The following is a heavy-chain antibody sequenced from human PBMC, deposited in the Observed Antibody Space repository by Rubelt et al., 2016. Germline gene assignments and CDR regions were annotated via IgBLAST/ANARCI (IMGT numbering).Heavy chain of an antibody. Sequence: GLEWVANIKQDGSEKYYVDSVKGRFTISRDNAKNSLYLQMNSLRAEDTAVYYCAKDGYYGSGRIWGQGTLVTVSS. J-gene: IGHJ4*02. D-gene: IGHD3-10*01. V-gene: IGHV3-7*03. CDR2: IKQDGSEK. CDR3: AKDGYYGSGRI.